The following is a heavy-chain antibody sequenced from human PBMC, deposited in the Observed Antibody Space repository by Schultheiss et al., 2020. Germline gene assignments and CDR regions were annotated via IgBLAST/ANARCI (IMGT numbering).Heavy chain of an antibody. Sequence: SETLSLTCTVSGGSISSGAYYWSWIRQPPGKGLEWIGYIYYSGSTNYNPSLKSRVTISVDTSKNQFSLKLSSVTAADTAVYYCARGVHSGLNIVVVRDPQEDWFDPWGQGTLVTGYS. J-gene: IGHJ5*02. V-gene: IGHV4-61*08. CDR3: ARGVHSGLNIVVVRDPQEDWFDP. D-gene: IGHD2-21*01. CDR1: GGSISSGAYY. CDR2: IYYSGST.